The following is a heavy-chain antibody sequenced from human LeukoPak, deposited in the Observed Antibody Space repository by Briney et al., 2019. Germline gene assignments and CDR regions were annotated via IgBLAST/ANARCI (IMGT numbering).Heavy chain of an antibody. CDR2: IITIFGTA. Sequence: ASVSVSCKASGVTFSSYAISWVRQAPGQGLEWMGGIITIFGTANYAHTFKGRVTITGDESTNTAYMELSSLRYEDTAVYYCARDAYCSGSSCRYNWCDPWGQGTLVTVSS. J-gene: IGHJ5*02. V-gene: IGHV1-69*01. CDR3: ARDAYCSGSSCRYNWCDP. D-gene: IGHD2-15*01. CDR1: GVTFSSYA.